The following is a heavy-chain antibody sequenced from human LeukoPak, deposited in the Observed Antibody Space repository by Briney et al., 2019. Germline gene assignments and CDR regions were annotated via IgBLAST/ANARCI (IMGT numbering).Heavy chain of an antibody. D-gene: IGHD3-10*01. CDR1: SYTFTSYG. CDR3: ARSVRGYLD. J-gene: IGHJ4*02. Sequence: PSVKVLCKVSSYTFTSYGIIWVRQAPGQGLEWMGWISAYNGNTNYAQNLQGRVHMNTDTSTSTAYMELRSLRSDDTAVYYCARSVRGYLDWGQGTMVTVSS. V-gene: IGHV1-18*01. CDR2: ISAYNGNT.